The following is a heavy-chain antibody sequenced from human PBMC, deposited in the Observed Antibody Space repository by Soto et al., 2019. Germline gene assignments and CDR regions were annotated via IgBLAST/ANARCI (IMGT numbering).Heavy chain of an antibody. Sequence: EVQLVESGGGLVQPGGSLRLSCAASGFTFSSYEMNWVRQAPGKGLEWVSYISSHDNTIYYADSVKGRFTISRDNAKNSLYLQINSLRAEDTAVYYCARVSSYGGGGDYWGQGTLVTVSS. J-gene: IGHJ4*02. CDR3: ARVSSYGGGGDY. D-gene: IGHD3-16*01. CDR1: GFTFSSYE. CDR2: ISSHDNTI. V-gene: IGHV3-48*03.